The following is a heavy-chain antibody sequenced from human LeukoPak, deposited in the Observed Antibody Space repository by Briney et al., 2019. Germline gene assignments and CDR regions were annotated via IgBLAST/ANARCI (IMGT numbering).Heavy chain of an antibody. CDR1: GGSISSSY. Sequence: SETLSLTCTVSGGSISSSYYSWIRQPAGKGLEWIGRIYISGSTNYNPSLKSRVTMSVDTSKNQFSLELSSVTAADTAVYYCARDHLDGHFDYWGQGTLVTVSS. CDR2: IYISGST. V-gene: IGHV4-4*07. J-gene: IGHJ4*02. CDR3: ARDHLDGHFDY. D-gene: IGHD5-24*01.